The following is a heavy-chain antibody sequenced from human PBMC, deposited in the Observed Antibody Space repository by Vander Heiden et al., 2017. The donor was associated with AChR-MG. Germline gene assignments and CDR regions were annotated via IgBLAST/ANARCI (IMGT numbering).Heavy chain of an antibody. Sequence: EGQLVESGGGLVQPGGSLRLSCAASDFTYNRFWMSWVRQAPGKGLEWVATIHQDESQKYYVDSRFSISRDNANNFLYLQMNSLRVEDTAVYYCVRRKIAAAKTYFFYPMDLWGQGTTVTVSS. CDR2: IHQDESQK. CDR1: DFTYNRFW. V-gene: IGHV3-7*01. CDR3: VRRKIAAAKTYFFYPMDL. D-gene: IGHD6-6*01. J-gene: IGHJ6*02.